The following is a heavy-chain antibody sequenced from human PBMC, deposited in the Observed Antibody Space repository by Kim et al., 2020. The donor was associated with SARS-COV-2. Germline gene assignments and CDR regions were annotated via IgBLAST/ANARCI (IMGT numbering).Heavy chain of an antibody. Sequence: GGSLRLSCAASGFTFNSYALSWVRQAPGKGLEWVSAITGSGGSTYYADSVKGRFTISRDNSKNTLYLQMNSLRAEDTAVYDCEKDRDYYDSSGYYYYYY. CDR1: GFTFNSYA. J-gene: IGHJ6*03. CDR2: ITGSGGST. CDR3: EKDRDYYDSSGYYYYYY. V-gene: IGHV3-23*01. D-gene: IGHD3-22*01.